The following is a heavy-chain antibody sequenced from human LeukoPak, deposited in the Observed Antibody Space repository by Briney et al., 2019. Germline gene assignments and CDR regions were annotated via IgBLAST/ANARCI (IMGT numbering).Heavy chain of an antibody. CDR3: ARDQVFGVALNWFDP. J-gene: IGHJ5*02. Sequence: ASVKVSCEASGYTFTGYYMHWVRQAPGQGLEWMGWINPNSGGTNYAQKFQGRVTMTRDTSISTAYMELSRLRSDDTAVYYCARDQVFGVALNWFDPWGQGTLVTVSS. D-gene: IGHD3-3*01. V-gene: IGHV1-2*02. CDR1: GYTFTGYY. CDR2: INPNSGGT.